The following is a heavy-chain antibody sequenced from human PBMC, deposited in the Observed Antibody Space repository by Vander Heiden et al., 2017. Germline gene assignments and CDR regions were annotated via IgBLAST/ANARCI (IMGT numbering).Heavy chain of an antibody. CDR1: GFTFSSYW. V-gene: IGHV3-74*01. CDR3: SRELANCGGDCLHY. D-gene: IGHD2-21*02. CDR2: INSDGSST. Sequence: EVQLVESGGGLVQPGGSLRLSCAASGFTFSSYWMHWVRQAPGKGLVWVSRINSDGSSTSYADSVKGRFTISRDNAKNTLYLQMNSLRAEDTAVYYCSRELANCGGDCLHYWGQGTLVTVSS. J-gene: IGHJ4*02.